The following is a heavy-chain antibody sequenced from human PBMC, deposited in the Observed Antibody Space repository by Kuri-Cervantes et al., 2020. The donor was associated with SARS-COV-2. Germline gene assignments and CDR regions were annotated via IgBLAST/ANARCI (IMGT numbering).Heavy chain of an antibody. CDR1: GFTFSSYD. J-gene: IGHJ4*02. D-gene: IGHD2-2*01. CDR3: ARVDCSSTSCYYDY. V-gene: IGHV3-13*05. CDR2: IGVVGDP. Sequence: GESLKISCAASGFTFSSYDIHWVRQATGKGLEWVSGIGVVGDPYYPGSVKGRFTISRENAKNSLYLQMNGLRAGDTAVYYCARVDCSSTSCYYDYWGRGTLVTVSS.